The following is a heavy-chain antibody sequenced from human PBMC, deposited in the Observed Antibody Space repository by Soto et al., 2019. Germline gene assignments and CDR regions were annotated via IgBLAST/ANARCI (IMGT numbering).Heavy chain of an antibody. D-gene: IGHD3-3*01. V-gene: IGHV1-18*01. J-gene: IGHJ6*02. CDR1: GYNFANYG. CDR3: ARDAAYNAFWGGVMELYSYNMDV. Sequence: QVQLVQSEAEVKKPGASLKVSCRASGYNFANYGISWVRQAPGQGLEWMGWISAHNGDTKYAEKVHGRDTMTADTSTSTAYIEMWSLRSDDTAVYYCARDAAYNAFWGGVMELYSYNMDVWGQGPTVTV. CDR2: ISAHNGDT.